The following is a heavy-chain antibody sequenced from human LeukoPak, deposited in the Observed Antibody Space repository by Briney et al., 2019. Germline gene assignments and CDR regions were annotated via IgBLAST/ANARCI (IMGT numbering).Heavy chain of an antibody. CDR3: ARDESSDYGDYGRWDYYYYYMDV. Sequence: SETLSLTCTVSGGSISSYYWSWIRQPDGKGLEWIGRIYTSGSTNYNPSPKSRVTMSVDTSKNQFSLKLSSVTAADTAVYYCARDESSDYGDYGRWDYYYYYMDVWGKGTTVTVSS. J-gene: IGHJ6*03. CDR1: GGSISSYY. V-gene: IGHV4-4*07. D-gene: IGHD4-17*01. CDR2: IYTSGST.